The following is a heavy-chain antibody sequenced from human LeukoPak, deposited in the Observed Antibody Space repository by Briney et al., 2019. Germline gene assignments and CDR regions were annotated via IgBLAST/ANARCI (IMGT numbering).Heavy chain of an antibody. J-gene: IGHJ6*02. D-gene: IGHD3-10*01. CDR3: ARQIMTLYGSGSYYGMDV. V-gene: IGHV4-59*08. Sequence: PSETLSLTCTVSGGSISSYYWSWIRQPPGEGREWSGYIYYSGSTNYNPSLKSRVTIPVDTSQNQFSSKLSSVTAADTAAYYCARQIMTLYGSGSYYGMDVWGQGTTVTVSS. CDR2: IYYSGST. CDR1: GGSISSYY.